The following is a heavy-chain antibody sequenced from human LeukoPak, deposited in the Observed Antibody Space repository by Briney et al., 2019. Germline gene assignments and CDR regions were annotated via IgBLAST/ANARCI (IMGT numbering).Heavy chain of an antibody. CDR1: GFTFSSYA. Sequence: GGSLRLSCAASGFTFSSYAMSWVRQAPGKGLEWVSAISGSGGSTYYADSVKGRFTISRDNSKKTLYLQMNSLRAEDTAVYYCAKEAVAGRDYYYGMDVWGQGTTVTVSS. CDR3: AKEAVAGRDYYYGMDV. D-gene: IGHD6-19*01. J-gene: IGHJ6*02. CDR2: ISGSGGST. V-gene: IGHV3-23*01.